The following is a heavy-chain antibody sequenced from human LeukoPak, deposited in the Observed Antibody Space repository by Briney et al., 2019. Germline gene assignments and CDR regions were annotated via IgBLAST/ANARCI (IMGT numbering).Heavy chain of an antibody. CDR2: IYHSGST. Sequence: PSETLSLTCAVSGGSISSGGYSWSWIRQPPGKGLEWIGYIYHSGSTYYNPSLKSRVTISVDRSKNQFSLKLSPVTAADTAVYYCARGGRGAPYYFDYWGQGTLVTVSS. V-gene: IGHV4-30-2*01. D-gene: IGHD3-10*01. J-gene: IGHJ4*02. CDR3: ARGGRGAPYYFDY. CDR1: GGSISSGGYS.